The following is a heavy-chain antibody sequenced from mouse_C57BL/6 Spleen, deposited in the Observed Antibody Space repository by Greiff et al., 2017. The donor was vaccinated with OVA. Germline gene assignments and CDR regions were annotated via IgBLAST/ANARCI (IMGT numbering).Heavy chain of an antibody. J-gene: IGHJ4*01. CDR2: LYPGDGDT. D-gene: IGHD1-1*01. Sequence: VQLQQSGPELVKPGASVKISCKASGYAFSSSWMNWVKQRPGKGLEWIGRLYPGDGDTNYNGKFKGKAKLTADKSSSTAYMQLSSLTSEDSAVYFCARTVYYGSSYYAMDYWGQGTSVTVSS. CDR3: ARTVYYGSSYYAMDY. V-gene: IGHV1-82*01. CDR1: GYAFSSSW.